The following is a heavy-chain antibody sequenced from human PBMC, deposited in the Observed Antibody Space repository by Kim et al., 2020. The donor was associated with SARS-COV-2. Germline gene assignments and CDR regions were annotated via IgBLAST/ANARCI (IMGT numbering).Heavy chain of an antibody. D-gene: IGHD2-2*01. CDR3: AKAYCSSTSCLNWFDP. Sequence: GGSLRLSCAASGFTFDDYAMHWVRQATGKGLEWVSGISWNSGSIGYADSVKGRFTISRDNAKNSLYLQMNSLRAEDTALYYCAKAYCSSTSCLNWFDPWGQGTLVTVSS. CDR2: ISWNSGSI. V-gene: IGHV3-9*01. CDR1: GFTFDDYA. J-gene: IGHJ5*02.